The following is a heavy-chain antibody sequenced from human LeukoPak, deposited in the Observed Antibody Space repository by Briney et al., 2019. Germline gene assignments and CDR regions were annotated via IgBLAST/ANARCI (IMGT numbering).Heavy chain of an antibody. J-gene: IGHJ5*02. CDR2: IYTSGNT. V-gene: IGHV4-4*09. CDR1: GGSISSYY. CDR3: ARHGGGSYSEAWFDP. D-gene: IGHD1-26*01. Sequence: SETLSLTCTVSGGSISSYYWSWIRQPPGKGLEWIGYIYTSGNTNYNPSLKSRVTISVDTSKNQFSLKLSSVTAADTAVYYCARHGGGSYSEAWFDPWGQGTLVTVSS.